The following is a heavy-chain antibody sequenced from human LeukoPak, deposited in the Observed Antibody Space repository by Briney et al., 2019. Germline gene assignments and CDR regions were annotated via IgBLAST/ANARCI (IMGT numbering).Heavy chain of an antibody. CDR2: ITSGSSYI. Sequence: GGSLRLSCAASGFTFSSYNMNWVRQAPGQGLEWVSSITSGSSYIYYADSVKGRFTISRDNAKSSLYLQMNSLRAEDSAVYYCAELGITMIGGVWGKGTTVTISS. D-gene: IGHD3-10*02. J-gene: IGHJ6*04. V-gene: IGHV3-21*01. CDR3: AELGITMIGGV. CDR1: GFTFSSYN.